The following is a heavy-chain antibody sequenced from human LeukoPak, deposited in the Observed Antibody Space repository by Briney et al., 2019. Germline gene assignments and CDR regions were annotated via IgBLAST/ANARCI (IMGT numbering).Heavy chain of an antibody. J-gene: IGHJ4*02. CDR2: ISSSGSTI. CDR1: GFTFSDYY. V-gene: IGHV3-11*04. Sequence: PGGSLRLSCAASGFTFSDYYMSWIRQAPGKGLEWVSYISSSGSTIYYADSVKGRFTISRDNAKNSLYLQMNSLRVEDTAVYYCAKVAKYYYGSETYYFFDYWGQGTLVTASS. D-gene: IGHD3-10*01. CDR3: AKVAKYYYGSETYYFFDY.